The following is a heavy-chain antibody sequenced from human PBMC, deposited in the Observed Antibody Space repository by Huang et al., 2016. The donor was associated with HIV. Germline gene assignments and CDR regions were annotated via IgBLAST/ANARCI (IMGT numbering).Heavy chain of an antibody. V-gene: IGHV2-5*02. J-gene: IGHJ4*02. CDR3: AHIGDIFAAYSPEYFDY. D-gene: IGHD2-15*01. CDR1: GFSLNTSGVG. CDR2: IYWDDDK. Sequence: QITLKESGPTLVKPTQTLTLACTFSGFSLNTSGVGVAWIRQPPGQALEWLALIYWDDDKRSRPSLKSRLTISKDPSNNQVVLTMTNMDPVDTASYFCAHIGDIFAAYSPEYFDYWGQGALVTVSS.